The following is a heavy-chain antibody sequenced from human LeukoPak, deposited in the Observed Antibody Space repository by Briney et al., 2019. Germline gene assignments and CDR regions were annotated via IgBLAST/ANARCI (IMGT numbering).Heavy chain of an antibody. V-gene: IGHV3-48*03. J-gene: IGHJ4*02. D-gene: IGHD1-14*01. CDR1: GFTFSRYE. CDR2: ISSSGSTI. CDR3: AREIGNLHLDY. Sequence: PGGSLRLSCAASGFTFSRYEMNWVRQAPGKGLEWVSYISSSGSTIYYADSVKGRFTISRDNAKNSLYLQMNSLRAEDTAVYYCAREIGNLHLDYWGQGTLVTVSS.